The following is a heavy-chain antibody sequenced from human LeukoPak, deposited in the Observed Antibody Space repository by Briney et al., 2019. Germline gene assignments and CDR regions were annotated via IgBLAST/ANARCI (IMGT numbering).Heavy chain of an antibody. V-gene: IGHV1-8*01. J-gene: IGHJ5*02. CDR2: MNPNSGNT. CDR3: ARALYDYVWGSYRYTGGTGEFDP. Sequence: ASVKVSCKASGYTFTSYDINWVRQATGQGLEWTGWMNPNSGNTGYAQKFQGRVTMTRNTSISTAYMELSSLRSEDTAAYYCARALYDYVWGSYRYTGGTGEFDPWGQGTQVTVSS. CDR1: GYTFTSYD. D-gene: IGHD3-16*02.